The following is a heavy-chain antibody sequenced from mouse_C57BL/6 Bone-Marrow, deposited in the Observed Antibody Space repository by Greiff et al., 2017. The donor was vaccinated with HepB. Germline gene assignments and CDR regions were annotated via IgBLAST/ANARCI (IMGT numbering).Heavy chain of an antibody. CDR1: GFTFSSYA. CDR3: ARDHYSCSSWFAY. J-gene: IGHJ3*01. CDR2: ISDGGSYT. Sequence: EVKVVESGGGLVKPGGSLKLSCAASGFTFSSYAMSWVRQTPEKRLEWVATISDGGSYTYYPDNVKGRFTISRDNAKNNLYLQMSHLKSEDTAMYYCARDHYSCSSWFAYWGQGTLVTVSA. V-gene: IGHV5-4*01. D-gene: IGHD1-1*01.